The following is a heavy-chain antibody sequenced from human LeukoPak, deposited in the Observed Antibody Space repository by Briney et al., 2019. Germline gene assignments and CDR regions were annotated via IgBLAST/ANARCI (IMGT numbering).Heavy chain of an antibody. Sequence: ASVKVSCKVSGYTLTELSMHWVRQAPGKGLEWVGGFDPEDGETIYAQKFQGRVTMTEDTSTDTAYMELSSLRSEDTAVYYCATYAAAGTGAHFDYWGQGTLVTVSS. V-gene: IGHV1-24*01. D-gene: IGHD6-13*01. J-gene: IGHJ4*02. CDR3: ATYAAAGTGAHFDY. CDR2: FDPEDGET. CDR1: GYTLTELS.